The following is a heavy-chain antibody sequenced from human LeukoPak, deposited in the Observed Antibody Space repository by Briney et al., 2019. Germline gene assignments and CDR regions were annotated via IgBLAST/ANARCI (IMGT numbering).Heavy chain of an antibody. CDR1: GGTFSSYA. V-gene: IGHV1-69*13. CDR3: ARADSYGHYYYYMDV. J-gene: IGHJ6*03. D-gene: IGHD5-18*01. CDR2: IIPIFGTA. Sequence: ASVNVSCKASGGTFSSYAISWVRQAPGQGLEWMGGIIPIFGTANYAQKFQGRVTITADESTSTAYMELSSLRSEDTAVYYCARADSYGHYYYYMDVWGKGTTVTVSS.